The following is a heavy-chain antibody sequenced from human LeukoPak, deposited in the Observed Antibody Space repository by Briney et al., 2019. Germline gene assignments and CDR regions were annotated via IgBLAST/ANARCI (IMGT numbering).Heavy chain of an antibody. CDR1: GGSISGYH. D-gene: IGHD4-17*01. CDR2: IFYSGST. Sequence: PSETLSLTCTVSGGSISGYHWSWIRQPPGKGLEWIGYIFYSGSTNYNPSLKSRVTISVDTSKNQFSLKLSSVTAADTAVYFCARDSDYGDYGGFDYWGQGTLVTVSS. J-gene: IGHJ4*02. V-gene: IGHV4-59*01. CDR3: ARDSDYGDYGGFDY.